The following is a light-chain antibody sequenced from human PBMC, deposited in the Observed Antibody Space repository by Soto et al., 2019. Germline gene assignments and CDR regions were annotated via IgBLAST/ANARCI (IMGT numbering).Light chain of an antibody. CDR2: KAS. V-gene: IGKV1-5*03. J-gene: IGKJ1*01. CDR3: QQYNNYWT. CDR1: QSISNW. Sequence: DIQMTQSPSTLSASVGDRVTITCRASQSISNWLAWYQQKPGKAPKLLIYKASSLESGVPSRFSGSGSGTEFTLTINSLQHDDFATYYCQQYNNYWTFGQGTKVEIK.